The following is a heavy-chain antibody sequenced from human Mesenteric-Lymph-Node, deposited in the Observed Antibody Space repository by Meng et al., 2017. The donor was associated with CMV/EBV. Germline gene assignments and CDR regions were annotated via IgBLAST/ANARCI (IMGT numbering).Heavy chain of an antibody. J-gene: IGHJ4*02. CDR3: ARHGRVGATVDY. Sequence: SETLSLTCTVSGGSISSSSYYWGWIRQPPGKGLEWIGSIYYSGSTYYNPSLKSRVTISVDTSKNQFSLKLSSVTAADTAVYYCARHGRVGATVDYWGQGTLVTVSS. CDR1: GGSISSSSYY. CDR2: IYYSGST. D-gene: IGHD1-26*01. V-gene: IGHV4-39*01.